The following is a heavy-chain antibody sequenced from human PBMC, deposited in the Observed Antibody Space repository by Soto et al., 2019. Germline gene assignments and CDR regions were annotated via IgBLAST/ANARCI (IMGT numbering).Heavy chain of an antibody. CDR1: GYTLTELS. CDR2: FDPEEGEV. J-gene: IGHJ3*02. Sequence: GASVKVSCKVSGYTLTELSMHWVRQAPGKGLEWMGGFDPEEGEVIFAQKFQGRVTMTENTSTDTAYMELSSLRSEDTAMYYCATDLHSDILTVYDDAFDIWGQGTMVTVSS. D-gene: IGHD3-9*01. CDR3: ATDLHSDILTVYDDAFDI. V-gene: IGHV1-24*01.